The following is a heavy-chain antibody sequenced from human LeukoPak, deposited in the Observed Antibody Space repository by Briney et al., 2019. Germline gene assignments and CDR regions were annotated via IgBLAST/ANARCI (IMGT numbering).Heavy chain of an antibody. D-gene: IGHD2-8*01. V-gene: IGHV3-11*04. CDR3: ARWVAYCTNGVCFAFDI. J-gene: IGHJ3*02. Sequence: GGSLRLSCAASGFTFSDYYMSWIRQAPGKGLEWVSYISSSGSTIYYADSMKGRFTISRDNAKNSLYLQMNSLRAEDTAVYYCARWVAYCTNGVCFAFDIWGQGTMVTVSS. CDR2: ISSSGSTI. CDR1: GFTFSDYY.